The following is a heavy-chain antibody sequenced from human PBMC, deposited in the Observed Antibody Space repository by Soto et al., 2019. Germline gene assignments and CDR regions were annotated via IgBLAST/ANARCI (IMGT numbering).Heavy chain of an antibody. CDR2: IYHTGST. D-gene: IGHD1-1*01. V-gene: IGHV4-4*02. Sequence: SETLSLTCAVSGGSISSTNLWTWVRQPPGKGLEWIGEIYHTGSTTFNPSLKSRVIISVDKSKNHFSLKVSSVTAADTAVYFCARSPRSISTGGIDFWGQGIPVTVSS. J-gene: IGHJ4*01. CDR3: ARSPRSISTGGIDF. CDR1: GGSISSTNL.